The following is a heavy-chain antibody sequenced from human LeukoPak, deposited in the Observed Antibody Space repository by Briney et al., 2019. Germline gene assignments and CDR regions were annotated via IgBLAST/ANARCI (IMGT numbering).Heavy chain of an antibody. CDR2: INPNSGGT. CDR3: AGDSGSYGYNWCDP. Sequence: ASVKVSCKASGYTFTGYYMHWVRQAPGQGLEWMGWINPNSGGTNYAQKFQGRVTMTRDTSISTAYMELSRLRSDDTAVYYCAGDSGSYGYNWCDPWGQGTLVTVSS. CDR1: GYTFTGYY. V-gene: IGHV1-2*02. J-gene: IGHJ5*02. D-gene: IGHD1-26*01.